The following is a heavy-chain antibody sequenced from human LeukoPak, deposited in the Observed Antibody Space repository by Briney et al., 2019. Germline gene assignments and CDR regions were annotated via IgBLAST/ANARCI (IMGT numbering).Heavy chain of an antibody. V-gene: IGHV5-51*01. J-gene: IGHJ4*02. Sequence: GESLKISCKGSGYTFTKYWIGWVRQMPGKGLQWMGIIYPGDSDTRYSPSFQGQVTISADKSISTAYLQWSSLKASDTAMYYCASQSGQQWLEGDFDYWGQGTLVTVSS. CDR1: GYTFTKYW. CDR2: IYPGDSDT. D-gene: IGHD6-19*01. CDR3: ASQSGQQWLEGDFDY.